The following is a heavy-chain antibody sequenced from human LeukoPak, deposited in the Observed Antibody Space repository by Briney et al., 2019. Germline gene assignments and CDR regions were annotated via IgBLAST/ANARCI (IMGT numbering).Heavy chain of an antibody. CDR3: ARGYYDTSGYYNPDYYMDV. J-gene: IGHJ6*03. CDR1: SGSINSYF. D-gene: IGHD3-9*01. Sequence: PSETLSLTCSVSSGSINSYFWTWIRQPPGKGLEWIGYISYSGSTKYNPSLKSRVTISVDTSKNQFSLNLSSVTAADTAVYYCARGYYDTSGYYNPDYYMDVWGKGTTVTISS. V-gene: IGHV4-59*01. CDR2: ISYSGST.